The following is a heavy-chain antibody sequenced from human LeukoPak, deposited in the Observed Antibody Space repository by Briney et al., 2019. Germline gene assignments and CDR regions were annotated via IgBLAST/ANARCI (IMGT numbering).Heavy chain of an antibody. J-gene: IGHJ4*02. CDR2: ISAYNGNT. CDR1: GYTFTSYG. CDR3: ARDRWGGSYYGALGYFDY. D-gene: IGHD1-26*01. V-gene: IGHV1-18*01. Sequence: ASVKVSCKASGYTFTSYGISWVRQAPGQGLEWMGWISAYNGNTNYAQKHQGRVTMTTDTSTSTAYMELRSLRSDDTAVYYCARDRWGGSYYGALGYFDYWGQGTLVTVSS.